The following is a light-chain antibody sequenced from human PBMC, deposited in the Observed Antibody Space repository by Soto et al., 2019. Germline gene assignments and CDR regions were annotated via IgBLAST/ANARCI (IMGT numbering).Light chain of an antibody. CDR2: EVS. CDR3: SSYISSSIDYV. J-gene: IGLJ1*01. CDR1: SSDVGGYNY. V-gene: IGLV2-14*01. Sequence: QSALTQPASVSGSPGKSITISCTGTSSDVGGYNYVSWYQQHPGKAPKLMIYEVSNRPSGVSNRFSGSKSGNTASLTIFGLQAEDEADYYCSSYISSSIDYVFGTGTKLTVL.